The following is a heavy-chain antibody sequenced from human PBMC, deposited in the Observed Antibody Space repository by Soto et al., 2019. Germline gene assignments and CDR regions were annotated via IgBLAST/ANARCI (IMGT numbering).Heavy chain of an antibody. Sequence: ASETLSLTCAVSGGSISSGGYPWSWIRQPPGKGLEWIGYIYHTGSTYYSPSLKSRLTISVDRPKNQFSLKLSSVSAADKAVYLCARGSDYFDFWGLGPLVTVSS. CDR1: GGSISSGGYP. CDR3: ARGSDYFDF. CDR2: IYHTGST. V-gene: IGHV4-30-2*01. J-gene: IGHJ4*02.